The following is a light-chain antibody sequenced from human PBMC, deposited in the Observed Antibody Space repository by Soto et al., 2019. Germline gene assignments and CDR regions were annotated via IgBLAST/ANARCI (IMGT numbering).Light chain of an antibody. Sequence: EIVLTQSPGTLSLSPGERATLSCRASQSVTSSYLAWYQQKPGQAPRLLIYGASSRATGIPDRFSGSGSGTYVTLTISRLEPEDFAVYYCQEYGSSPWTFGHGTKVEIK. CDR1: QSVTSSY. V-gene: IGKV3-20*01. CDR2: GAS. CDR3: QEYGSSPWT. J-gene: IGKJ1*01.